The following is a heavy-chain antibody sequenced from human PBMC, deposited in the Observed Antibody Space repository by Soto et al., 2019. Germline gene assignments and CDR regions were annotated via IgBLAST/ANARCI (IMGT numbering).Heavy chain of an antibody. J-gene: IGHJ6*02. V-gene: IGHV4-39*01. D-gene: IGHD3-10*01. Sequence: PSETLSLTCTVSGGSISSSSYYWGWIRQPPGKGLEWIGSIYYSGSTYYNPSLKSRVTISVDTSKNQFSLKLSSVTAADTAVYYCARQRPNAMVRGVIPSYYYYGMDVWGQGTTVTVSS. CDR2: IYYSGST. CDR1: GGSISSSSYY. CDR3: ARQRPNAMVRGVIPSYYYYGMDV.